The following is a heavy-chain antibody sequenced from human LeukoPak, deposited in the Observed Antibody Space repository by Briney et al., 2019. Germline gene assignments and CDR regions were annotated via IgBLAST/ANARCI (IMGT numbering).Heavy chain of an antibody. D-gene: IGHD6-13*01. J-gene: IGHJ6*03. CDR3: ARDSIAAAYYYMDV. Sequence: PSETLSLTCTVSGGSISSSSYYWGWIRQPPGKGLEWIGSIYYSGSTYYNPSLKSRVTISVDMSKNQFSLKLSSVTAADTAVYYCARDSIAAAYYYMDVWGKGTTVTVSS. CDR1: GGSISSSSYY. V-gene: IGHV4-39*02. CDR2: IYYSGST.